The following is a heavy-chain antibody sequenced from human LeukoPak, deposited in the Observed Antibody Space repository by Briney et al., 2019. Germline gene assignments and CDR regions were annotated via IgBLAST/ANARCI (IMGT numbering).Heavy chain of an antibody. D-gene: IGHD6-13*01. CDR3: ARDLIAAAGEGFDY. V-gene: IGHV1-2*02. Sequence: LVASVKVSCKASGYTFTGYYMHWVRQAPGQGLEWMGWINPNSGGTNYAQKFQGRVTMTRDTSISTAYMELSRLRSDDTAVYYCARDLIAAAGEGFDYWGQGILVTVSS. J-gene: IGHJ4*02. CDR1: GYTFTGYY. CDR2: INPNSGGT.